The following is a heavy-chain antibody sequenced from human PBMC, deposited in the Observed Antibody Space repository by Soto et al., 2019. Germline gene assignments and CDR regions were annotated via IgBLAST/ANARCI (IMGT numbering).Heavy chain of an antibody. CDR3: AKDNYVDTAMVTFDY. CDR2: ISSSGRNT. Sequence: PGGSLRRSCAASGFTISSYAMSWVGEAPGKGLEWVSAISSSGRNTYYADSVKGRFTISRDNSKNTLYLQMNSLRAEDTAVYYCAKDNYVDTAMVTFDYWGQGTLVTFSS. V-gene: IGHV3-23*01. J-gene: IGHJ4*02. CDR1: GFTISSYA. D-gene: IGHD5-18*01.